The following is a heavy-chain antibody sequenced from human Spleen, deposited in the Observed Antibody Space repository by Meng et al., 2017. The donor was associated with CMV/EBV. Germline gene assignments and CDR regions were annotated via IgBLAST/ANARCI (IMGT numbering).Heavy chain of an antibody. Sequence: GGSLRLSCAASGFAFSKYAMHWVRQPPGKGLEWVAVIWYDGSNAYYADSVKGRFTISRDNAKNSLYLQMDSLRAEDTAVYYCTKFTTTVTTPYYYYYYGMDAWGQGTTVTVSS. D-gene: IGHD4-17*01. CDR2: IWYDGSNA. CDR3: TKFTTTVTTPYYYYYYGMDA. J-gene: IGHJ6*02. V-gene: IGHV3-33*03. CDR1: GFAFSKYA.